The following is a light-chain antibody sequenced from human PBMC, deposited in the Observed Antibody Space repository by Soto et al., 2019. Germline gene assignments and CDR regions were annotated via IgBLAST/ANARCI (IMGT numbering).Light chain of an antibody. V-gene: IGLV1-36*01. CDR3: AAWDDSLNGVV. CDR2: YDD. CDR1: SSNIGNNA. J-gene: IGLJ2*01. Sequence: VLTQPPSVSEAPRQRVTISCSGSSSNIGNNAVNWYQQLPGKAPKLLIYYDDLLPSGVSDRFSGSKSGTSASLAISGLQSEDEADYCCAAWDDSLNGVVFGGGTKLTVL.